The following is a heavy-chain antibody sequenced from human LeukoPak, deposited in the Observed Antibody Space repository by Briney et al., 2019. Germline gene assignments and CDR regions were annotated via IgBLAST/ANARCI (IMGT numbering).Heavy chain of an antibody. J-gene: IGHJ3*02. Sequence: GGSLRLSCAASGFTFSSYGMHWVRQAPGKGLEWVAFIRYDGSNKYYADSVKGRFTISRDNSKNTLYLQMNRLRAEDTAVYYCANSPGYYDSSGYRTSDAFDIWGQGTMVTVSS. CDR3: ANSPGYYDSSGYRTSDAFDI. V-gene: IGHV3-30*02. D-gene: IGHD3-22*01. CDR1: GFTFSSYG. CDR2: IRYDGSNK.